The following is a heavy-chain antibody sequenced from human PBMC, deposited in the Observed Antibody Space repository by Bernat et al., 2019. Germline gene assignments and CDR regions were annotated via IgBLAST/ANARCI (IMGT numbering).Heavy chain of an antibody. D-gene: IGHD5-24*01. CDR3: ARAVTIGHSYYYYGMDV. J-gene: IGHJ6*02. CDR1: GGTFSSYA. Sequence: QVQLVQSGAEVKKPGSSVKVSCKASGGTFSSYAISWVRQAPGQGLEWMGVIIPIFGTANYAQKFQGRVTITADKSTSTAYMELSSLRSEDTAVYYCARAVTIGHSYYYYGMDVWGQGTTVTVSS. CDR2: IIPIFGTA. V-gene: IGHV1-69*06.